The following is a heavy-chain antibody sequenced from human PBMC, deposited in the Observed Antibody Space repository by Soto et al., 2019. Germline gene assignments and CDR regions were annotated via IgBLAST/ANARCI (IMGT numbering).Heavy chain of an antibody. D-gene: IGHD6-19*01. CDR2: ISSSSSYT. V-gene: IGHV3-11*06. J-gene: IGHJ5*02. CDR1: GFTFSDYY. Sequence: GGSLRLSCAASGFTFSDYYMSWIRQAPGKGLECVSYISSSSSYTNYADSVKGRFTISRDNAKNSLYLQMSSLRDEDTAVYYCARTLGHSSGWYELNWYDPWGQGTLATVPS. CDR3: ARTLGHSSGWYELNWYDP.